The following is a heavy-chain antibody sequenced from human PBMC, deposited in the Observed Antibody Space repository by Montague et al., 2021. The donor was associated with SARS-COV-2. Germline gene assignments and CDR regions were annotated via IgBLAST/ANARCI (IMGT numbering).Heavy chain of an antibody. V-gene: IGHV4-39*01. D-gene: IGHD6-19*01. CDR1: GGSISSSSWC. Sequence: SETLSLTCTVSGGSISSSSWCRGWIHPPAGKGLERIVSIHYSGSTYYNSSLKSRATISVDTSKNQFSLKLSSVTAADTAVYYCARQENSSGWFKPDAFDIGGQETMVT. J-gene: IGHJ3*02. CDR3: ARQENSSGWFKPDAFDI. CDR2: IHYSGST.